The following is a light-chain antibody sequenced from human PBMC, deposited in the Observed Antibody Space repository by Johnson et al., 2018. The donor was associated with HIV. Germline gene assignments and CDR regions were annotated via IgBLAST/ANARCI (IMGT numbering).Light chain of an antibody. V-gene: IGLV1-51*01. CDR2: DNN. CDR3: GTWYSSLSAYV. Sequence: QSVLSQPPSVSAAPGQKVTISCSGSSSYIGNNYVSWYQQLPGTAPKLLIYDNNKRPSGIPDRFSRSKSDTSATLGITGRQTGDEADYYCGTWYSSLSAYVFGTETKVTVL. J-gene: IGLJ1*01. CDR1: SSYIGNNY.